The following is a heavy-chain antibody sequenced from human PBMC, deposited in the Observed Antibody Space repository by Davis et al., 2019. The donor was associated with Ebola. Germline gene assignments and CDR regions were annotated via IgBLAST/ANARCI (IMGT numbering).Heavy chain of an antibody. CDR3: ARGHYGLDV. J-gene: IGHJ6*02. D-gene: IGHD3-10*01. Sequence: PGGSLRLSCAASGFTSTKYAMNWVRQAPGKGLEWVSAVSGSGGATFYADSVRGRFTVSRDNAKNSLYLQMSSLRAEDTALYYCARGHYGLDVWGQGTTVTVSS. CDR2: VSGSGGAT. CDR1: GFTSTKYA. V-gene: IGHV3-23*01.